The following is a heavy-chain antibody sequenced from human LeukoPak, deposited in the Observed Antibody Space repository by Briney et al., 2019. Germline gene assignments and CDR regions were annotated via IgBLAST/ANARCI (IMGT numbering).Heavy chain of an antibody. J-gene: IGHJ2*01. CDR1: GGSISSGSYY. Sequence: SETLSLTCTVSGGSISSGSYYWSWIRQPAGKGLEWIGRIYTSGSTNYNPSLKSRVTISVDTSKNQFSLKLNSVTAADTAVYYCARQYIDILTGYHRGELYSYFDLWGRGTLVTVSS. V-gene: IGHV4-61*02. CDR2: IYTSGST. D-gene: IGHD3-9*01. CDR3: ARQYIDILTGYHRGELYSYFDL.